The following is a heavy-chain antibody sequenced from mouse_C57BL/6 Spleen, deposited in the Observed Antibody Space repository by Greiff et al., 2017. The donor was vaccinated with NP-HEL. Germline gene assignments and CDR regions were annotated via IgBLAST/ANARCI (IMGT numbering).Heavy chain of an antibody. CDR2: INPNNGGT. CDR1: GYTFTDYY. D-gene: IGHD2-4*01. CDR3: ARRDYDGDWYFDV. J-gene: IGHJ1*03. V-gene: IGHV1-26*01. Sequence: EVQLQQSGPELVKPGASVKISCKASGYTFTDYYMNWVKQSHGKSLEWIGDINPNNGGTSYNQKFKGKATLTVDKSSSTAYMELRSLTSEDSAVYYCARRDYDGDWYFDVWGTGTTVTVSS.